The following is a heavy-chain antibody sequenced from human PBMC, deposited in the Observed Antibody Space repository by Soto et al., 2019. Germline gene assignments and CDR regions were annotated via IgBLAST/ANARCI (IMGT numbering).Heavy chain of an antibody. D-gene: IGHD3-10*01. Sequence: GESLNLSCKGSGYSFPIYWMGWVRQVPGKGLEWMGIIYPGDSDTRYSPSFQGQVTISADKSISTAYLQWSSLKASDTAMYYCARPREVRGVIGFDYWGQGTLVTVS. CDR1: GYSFPIYW. J-gene: IGHJ4*02. V-gene: IGHV5-51*01. CDR3: ARPREVRGVIGFDY. CDR2: IYPGDSDT.